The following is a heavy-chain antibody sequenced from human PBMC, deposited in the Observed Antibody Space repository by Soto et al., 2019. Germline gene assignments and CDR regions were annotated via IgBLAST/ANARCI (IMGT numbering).Heavy chain of an antibody. CDR3: ARVIYRRFLEWSTNYYGMDV. V-gene: IGHV1-46*01. CDR1: GYTFTSYY. J-gene: IGHJ6*02. CDR2: INPSGGST. D-gene: IGHD3-3*01. Sequence: VASVKVSCRASGYTFTSYYRHGVRQAPGQGLEWMGIINPSGGSTSYAQKFQGRVTMTRDTSTSTVYMELSSLRSEDTAVYYCARVIYRRFLEWSTNYYGMDVLGQGTTVTVSS.